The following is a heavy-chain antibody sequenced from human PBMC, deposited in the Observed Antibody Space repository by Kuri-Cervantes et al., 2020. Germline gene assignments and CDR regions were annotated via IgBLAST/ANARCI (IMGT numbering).Heavy chain of an antibody. CDR2: ISWNSGSI. Sequence: GGSLRLSCAASGFTFDDYAMHWVRQAPGKGLEWVSGISWNSGSIGYADSVEGRFTISRDNAQNSLYLQMNSLRPEDTALYYCARGRDYDFWSGEAFDFWGQGTMVTVSS. V-gene: IGHV3-9*01. CDR3: ARGRDYDFWSGEAFDF. CDR1: GFTFDDYA. D-gene: IGHD3-3*01. J-gene: IGHJ3*01.